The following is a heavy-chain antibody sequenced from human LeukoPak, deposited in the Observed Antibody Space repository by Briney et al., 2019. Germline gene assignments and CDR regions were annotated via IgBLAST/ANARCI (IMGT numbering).Heavy chain of an antibody. CDR1: GYTLTELS. Sequence: ASVKVSCKVSGYTLTELSMHWVRQAPGKGLEWMGGFDPEDGETIYAQKFQGRVTMTEDTSTDTAYMELSSLRSEDTAVYHCATLDYGGNSVPPHFDYWGQGTLVTVSS. CDR3: ATLDYGGNSVPPHFDY. CDR2: FDPEDGET. D-gene: IGHD4-23*01. V-gene: IGHV1-24*01. J-gene: IGHJ4*02.